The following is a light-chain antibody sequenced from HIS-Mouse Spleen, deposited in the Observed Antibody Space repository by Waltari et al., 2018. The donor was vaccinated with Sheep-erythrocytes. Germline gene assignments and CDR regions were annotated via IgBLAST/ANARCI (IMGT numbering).Light chain of an antibody. CDR1: SSDVGGDNY. J-gene: IGLJ3*02. CDR2: DVS. V-gene: IGLV2-11*01. CDR3: CSYAGSYTWV. Sequence: QSALTQPRPVSGSPGQSVTISCTGTSSDVGGDNYVPWYQQHPGKAPTLMIYDVSKRPSRVPDRLSGSKSGNTASLTISGLQAEDEADYYCCSYAGSYTWVFGGGTKLTVL.